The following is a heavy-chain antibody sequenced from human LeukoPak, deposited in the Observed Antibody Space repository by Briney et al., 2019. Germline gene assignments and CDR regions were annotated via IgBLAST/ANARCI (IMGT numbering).Heavy chain of an antibody. CDR1: GGSISSYY. V-gene: IGHV4-59*01. Sequence: SETLSLTCTVSGGSISSYYWSWTRQPPGKGLEWIGYIYYSGSTNYNPSLKSRVTISVDTSKNQFSLKLSSVTAADTAVYYCARDNWNYGSSMDVWGQGTTVTVSS. CDR2: IYYSGST. CDR3: ARDNWNYGSSMDV. D-gene: IGHD1-7*01. J-gene: IGHJ6*02.